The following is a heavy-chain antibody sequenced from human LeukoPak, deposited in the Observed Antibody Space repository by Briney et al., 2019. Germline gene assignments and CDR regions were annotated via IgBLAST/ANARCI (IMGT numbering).Heavy chain of an antibody. D-gene: IGHD6-13*01. CDR2: ISVSGGST. V-gene: IGHV3-23*01. CDR3: ARFLRSSSFFDY. Sequence: GGSLRLSCAASGFTFSSYAMSWVRQAPGKGLEWVSAISVSGGSTYYSDSVKGRFTISRDNSKNTLYLQMNSLRAEDTAVYYCARFLRSSSFFDYWGQGTLVTVSS. J-gene: IGHJ4*02. CDR1: GFTFSSYA.